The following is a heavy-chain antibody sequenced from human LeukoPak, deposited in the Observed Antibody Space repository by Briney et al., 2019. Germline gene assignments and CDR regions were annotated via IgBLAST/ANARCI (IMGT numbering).Heavy chain of an antibody. Sequence: SQTLSLTCVISGDSLSSNSAAWNWIRQSPSRGLEWLGRTYYRSKWYNDYAVSVKSRITINPDTSKNQFSLQLNSVTPEDTAVYYCARAMVAAKVWYFDLWGRGTLVTVSS. CDR1: GDSLSSNSAA. D-gene: IGHD2-15*01. CDR2: TYYRSKWYN. V-gene: IGHV6-1*01. J-gene: IGHJ2*01. CDR3: ARAMVAAKVWYFDL.